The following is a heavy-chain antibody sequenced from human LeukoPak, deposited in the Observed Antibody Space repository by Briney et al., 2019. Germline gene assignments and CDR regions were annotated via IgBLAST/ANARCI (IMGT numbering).Heavy chain of an antibody. CDR1: GYTLTRNY. Sequence: ASVKVSCKASGYTLTRNYLHWVRQAPGQGLEWMGIINPSGGSTRYAQKFQGRVTMTRDTSTSTVYMELKSLRSEDTAIYYCARDGTPEYDHIWGRPQLYWGQGTLVIVSS. D-gene: IGHD3-16*01. CDR2: INPSGGST. V-gene: IGHV1-46*01. J-gene: IGHJ4*02. CDR3: ARDGTPEYDHIWGRPQLY.